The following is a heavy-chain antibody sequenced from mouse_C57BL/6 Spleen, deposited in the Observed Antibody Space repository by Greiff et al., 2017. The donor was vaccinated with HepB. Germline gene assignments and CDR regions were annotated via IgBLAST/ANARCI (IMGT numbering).Heavy chain of an antibody. CDR3: ARDLGDYYGSSPFAY. CDR2: ISDGGSYT. Sequence: EVQRVESGGGLVKPGGSLKLSCAASGFTFSSYAMSWVRQTPEKRLEWVATISDGGSYTYYPDNVKGRFTISRDNAKNNLYLQMSHLKSEDTAMYYCARDLGDYYGSSPFAYWGQGTLVTVSA. CDR1: GFTFSSYA. V-gene: IGHV5-4*01. D-gene: IGHD1-1*01. J-gene: IGHJ3*01.